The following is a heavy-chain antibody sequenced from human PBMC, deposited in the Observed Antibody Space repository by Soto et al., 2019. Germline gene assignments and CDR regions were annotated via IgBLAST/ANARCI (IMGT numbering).Heavy chain of an antibody. Sequence: GGSLRLSCEASGLTFSNYAMSWVRQAPGEGLEWVSTISDSGYSSFYADSVKGRFTISRDNSKNTLYLQLNSLRVEDTAVFYCAKISTLVEEDYWGQGTLVTVSS. V-gene: IGHV3-23*01. CDR1: GLTFSNYA. CDR3: AKISTLVEEDY. D-gene: IGHD6-6*01. J-gene: IGHJ4*02. CDR2: ISDSGYSS.